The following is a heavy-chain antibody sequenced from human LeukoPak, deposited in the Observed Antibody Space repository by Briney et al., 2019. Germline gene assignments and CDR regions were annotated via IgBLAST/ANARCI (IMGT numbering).Heavy chain of an antibody. CDR2: INPNSGGT. CDR3: ARDVWEGIRGYYYYMDV. J-gene: IGHJ6*03. Sequence: GASVKVSCKASGYTFTGYYMHWVRQAPGQGLEWMGWINPNSGGTNYAQKLQGRVTMTTDTSTSTAYMELRSLRSDDTAVYYCARDVWEGIRGYYYYMDVWGKGTTVTVSS. CDR1: GYTFTGYY. V-gene: IGHV1-2*02. D-gene: IGHD1-26*01.